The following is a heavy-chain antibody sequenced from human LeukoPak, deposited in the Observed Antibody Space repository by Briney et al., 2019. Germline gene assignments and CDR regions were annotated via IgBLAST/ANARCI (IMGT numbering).Heavy chain of an antibody. CDR2: ITSGTI. V-gene: IGHV3-48*02. J-gene: IGHJ4*02. Sequence: PGGSLRLSCTVSGFTFSSYSMNWVRQAPGKGLEWISYITSGTISYADSVKGRFTISRDSAKNSLYLQMNSLRDEDTAVYYCARDRDWAFDYWGQGTLVTVPS. CDR1: GFTFSSYS. CDR3: ARDRDWAFDY. D-gene: IGHD2-21*02.